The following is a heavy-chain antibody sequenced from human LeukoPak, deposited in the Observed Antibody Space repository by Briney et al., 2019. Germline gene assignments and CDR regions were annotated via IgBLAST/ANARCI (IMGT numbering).Heavy chain of an antibody. CDR3: ARGDSGYDYGFDN. J-gene: IGHJ4*02. CDR2: IIPIFGTT. CDR1: GGTFSSHA. Sequence: SVKVSCKASGGTFSSHAISWVRQAPGQGLEWVGGIIPIFGTTNYAQKFQGRVTITTDESTSTGYMELRSLRSDDTGVYYCARGDSGYDYGFDNWGQGTLVTVSS. V-gene: IGHV1-69*05. D-gene: IGHD5-12*01.